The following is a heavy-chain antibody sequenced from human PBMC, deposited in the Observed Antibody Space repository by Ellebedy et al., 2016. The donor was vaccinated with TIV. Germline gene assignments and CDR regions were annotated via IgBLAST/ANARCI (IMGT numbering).Heavy chain of an antibody. J-gene: IGHJ6*02. CDR2: ISYDGSNK. CDR3: AKDRYGSGRYYYYGMDV. CDR1: GFTFSSYG. D-gene: IGHD3-10*01. Sequence: GESLKISXAASGFTFSSYGMHWVRQAPGKGLEWVAVISYDGSNKYYADSVKGRFTISRDNSKNTLYLQMNSLRAEDTAVYYCAKDRYGSGRYYYYGMDVWGQGTTVTVSS. V-gene: IGHV3-30*18.